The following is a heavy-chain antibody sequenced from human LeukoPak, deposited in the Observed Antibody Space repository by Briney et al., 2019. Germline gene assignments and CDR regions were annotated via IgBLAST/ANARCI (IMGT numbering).Heavy chain of an antibody. CDR2: ISAYNGNT. Sequence: SVTVSCMASGYTFTRYGISGVRQAPAQGRAWMGWISAYNGNTNYAQKLHDRVTMTTDTPTSTAYMELRSLRSDDTAVYYCARDFPTEGDYWGQGTLVTV. J-gene: IGHJ4*02. CDR3: ARDFPTEGDY. D-gene: IGHD1-14*01. CDR1: GYTFTRYG. V-gene: IGHV1-18*04.